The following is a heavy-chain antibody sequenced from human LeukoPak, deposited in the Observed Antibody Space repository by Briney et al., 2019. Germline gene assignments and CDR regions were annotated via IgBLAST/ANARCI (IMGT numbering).Heavy chain of an antibody. CDR1: GFTFSNYV. CDR3: AKAPKGCSSISCDFDY. J-gene: IGHJ4*02. CDR2: IAYDGRNK. V-gene: IGHV3-30*18. D-gene: IGHD2-2*01. Sequence: GGSLRLSCAASGFTFSNYVTHWARQAPGKGLEWVTVIAYDGRNKYYADSVKGRFTISRDNSKNTLNLQMNSLRAEDTAVYYCAKAPKGCSSISCDFDYWGQGTLVTVSS.